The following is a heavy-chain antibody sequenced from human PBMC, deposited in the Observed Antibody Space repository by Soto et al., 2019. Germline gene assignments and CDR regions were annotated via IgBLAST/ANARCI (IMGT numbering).Heavy chain of an antibody. CDR2: ISAYNGNT. D-gene: IGHD2-15*01. J-gene: IGHJ5*02. Sequence: ASVKVSCKASGYTFTSYGISWVRQAPGQGLEWMGWISAYNGNTNYAQKLQGRVTMTTDTSTSTAYMELRSLRSDDTAVYYCARDARSVGRGFVVVVAATVEWFDPWGQGTLVTVSS. CDR3: ARDARSVGRGFVVVVAATVEWFDP. CDR1: GYTFTSYG. V-gene: IGHV1-18*01.